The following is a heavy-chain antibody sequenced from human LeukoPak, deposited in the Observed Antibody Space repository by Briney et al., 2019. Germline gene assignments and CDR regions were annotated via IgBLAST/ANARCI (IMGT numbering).Heavy chain of an antibody. D-gene: IGHD3-3*01. Sequence: GGSLRLSCAASGFTFSDHYMDWVRQAPGKGLVWVSRINSDGSSTSYADSVKGRFTISRDNAKNTLYLQMNSLRAEDTAVYYCARLLRITIFGVVITADAFDIWGQGTMVTVSS. V-gene: IGHV3-74*01. CDR3: ARLLRITIFGVVITADAFDI. J-gene: IGHJ3*02. CDR2: INSDGSST. CDR1: GFTFSDHY.